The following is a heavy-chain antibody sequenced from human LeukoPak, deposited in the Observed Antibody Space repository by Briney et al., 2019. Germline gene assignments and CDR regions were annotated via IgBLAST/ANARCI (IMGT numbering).Heavy chain of an antibody. CDR1: GFTFTTYD. CDR3: ARDDASTARASGMDV. CDR2: ISRDSAYM. Sequence: GGSLRLSCAASGFTFTTYDMNWVRQAPGKGLEWVSYISRDSAYMYLADSVKGRFTISRDNAKNSLYLQMDSLRGEDTTMYYCARDDASTARASGMDVWGRGTTVTVSS. D-gene: IGHD6-6*01. J-gene: IGHJ6*04. V-gene: IGHV3-21*01.